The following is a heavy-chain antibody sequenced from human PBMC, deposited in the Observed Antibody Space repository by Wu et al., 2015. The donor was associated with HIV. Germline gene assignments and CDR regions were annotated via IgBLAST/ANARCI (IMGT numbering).Heavy chain of an antibody. J-gene: IGHJ3*02. CDR3: ARVPIRQWLVDGAFGAFDI. V-gene: IGHV1-2*02. CDR1: GYTFTGYY. CDR2: INPNSGGT. D-gene: IGHD6-19*01. Sequence: QVQLVQSGAEVKKPGASVKVSCKASGYTFTGYYMHWVRQAPGQGLEWMGWINPNSGGTNYAQKFQGRVTMTRDTSISTAYMELSRLRSDDTAVYYCARVPIRQWLVDGAFGAFDIWGQGTMVTVSS.